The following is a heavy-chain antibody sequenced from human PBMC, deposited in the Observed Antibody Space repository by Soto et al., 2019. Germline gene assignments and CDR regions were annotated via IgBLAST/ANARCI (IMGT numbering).Heavy chain of an antibody. D-gene: IGHD7-27*01. J-gene: IGHJ5*02. CDR3: ARVPGP. V-gene: IGHV4-59*12. Sequence: SETLSLTCTVSGDSISSYYWSWIRQPPGNGLEWIGFIYYSGTTNYNPSLKSRVTISVDTSKNQFSLKLSSVTAADTAVYYCARVPGPWGQGTLVTAPQ. CDR1: GDSISSYY. CDR2: IYYSGTT.